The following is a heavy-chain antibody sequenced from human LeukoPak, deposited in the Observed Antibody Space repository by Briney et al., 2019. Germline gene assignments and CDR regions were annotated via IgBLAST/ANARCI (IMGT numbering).Heavy chain of an antibody. CDR2: IRYDGSNK. V-gene: IGHV3-30*02. Sequence: GGSLRLSCAASGFTFSSYGMHWVRQAPGKGLEWVAFIRYDGSNKYYADSVKGRFTTSRDNSKNTLYLQMNSLRAEDTAVYYCAALGYCSSTSCSNWFDPWGQGTLVTVSS. CDR3: AALGYCSSTSCSNWFDP. CDR1: GFTFSSYG. J-gene: IGHJ5*02. D-gene: IGHD2-2*01.